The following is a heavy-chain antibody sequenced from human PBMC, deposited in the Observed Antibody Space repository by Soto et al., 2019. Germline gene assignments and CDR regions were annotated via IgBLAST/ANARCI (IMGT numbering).Heavy chain of an antibody. D-gene: IGHD4-4*01. CDR2: VYYGET. Sequence: SSETLSLTCTVSGGSMSSNYWSWIRQSPGKGLEWIGFVYYGETSYNPSFESRVTMSVDTPKKQFSLELSSVTAADTAIYYCVSYRGAFYFDHWGQGTLVTVSS. J-gene: IGHJ4*02. CDR3: VSYRGAFYFDH. CDR1: GGSMSSNY. V-gene: IGHV4-59*01.